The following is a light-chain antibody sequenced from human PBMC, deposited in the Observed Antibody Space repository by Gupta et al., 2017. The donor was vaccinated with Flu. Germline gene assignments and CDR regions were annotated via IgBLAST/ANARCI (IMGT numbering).Light chain of an antibody. CDR3: HQSFSSPPT. J-gene: IGKJ1*01. CDR2: GAS. CDR1: QSISSY. Sequence: GDRVTISCRASQSISSYLNWFQQKPGKAPKLLIFGASSLESGVPSRFSGSGSGTEVTLTISSLQPEDFATYYCHQSFSSPPTFGQGTKVEIK. V-gene: IGKV1-39*01.